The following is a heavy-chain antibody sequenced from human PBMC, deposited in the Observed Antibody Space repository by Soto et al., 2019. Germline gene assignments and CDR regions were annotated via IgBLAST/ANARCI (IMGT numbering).Heavy chain of an antibody. CDR1: GYTFSNYG. Sequence: QVQLVQSGAEVKKPGASVKVSCKASGYTFSNYGISWVRHATGQGLEWMGWINTYNGNTNFAQKFQGRVSLTTDASTSTAYMELRSLKSDDTAVYYCARDRLVVLMPVVMDYWGQGVLVTVSS. CDR2: INTYNGNT. V-gene: IGHV1-18*01. D-gene: IGHD2-8*01. J-gene: IGHJ4*02. CDR3: ARDRLVVLMPVVMDY.